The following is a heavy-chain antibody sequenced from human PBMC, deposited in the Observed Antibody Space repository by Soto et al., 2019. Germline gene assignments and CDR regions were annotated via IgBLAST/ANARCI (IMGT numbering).Heavy chain of an antibody. Sequence: GPTLVNPTHTVTLTCTFSGFSLSTTGVGVGWIRQPPGKALEWLELIYWHDDKRYSPPLKSRITITKDTSKNQVVLTMTNMDPVDTATYYCAHRGGAAVGLYYFDYWGQGTLVTVSS. CDR2: IYWHDDK. J-gene: IGHJ4*02. V-gene: IGHV2-5*01. D-gene: IGHD6-13*01. CDR1: GFSLSTTGVG. CDR3: AHRGGAAVGLYYFDY.